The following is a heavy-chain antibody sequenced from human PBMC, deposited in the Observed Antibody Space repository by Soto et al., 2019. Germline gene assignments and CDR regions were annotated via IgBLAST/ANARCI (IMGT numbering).Heavy chain of an antibody. V-gene: IGHV1-69*13. Sequence: GASVKVSCKASGGTFSSYAISWVRQAPGQGLEWMGGIIPIFGTANYAQKFQGRVTITADESTSTAYMELSSLRSEDTAVYYCARPSSMATIEYYFDYWGQGTLVTV. D-gene: IGHD5-12*01. J-gene: IGHJ4*02. CDR3: ARPSSMATIEYYFDY. CDR2: IIPIFGTA. CDR1: GGTFSSYA.